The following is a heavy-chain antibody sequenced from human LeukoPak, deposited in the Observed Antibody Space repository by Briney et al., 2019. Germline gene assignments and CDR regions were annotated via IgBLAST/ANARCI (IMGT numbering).Heavy chain of an antibody. CDR1: GFTFSSYA. CDR3: AKDTDYYGSGSYDY. CDR2: ISGSGGST. D-gene: IGHD3-10*01. V-gene: IGHV3-23*01. Sequence: GGSLRLSCAASGFTFSSYAMSWVRQAPGKGLEWVSAISGSGGSTYYADSVKGRFTISRDNSKNTLYLQMNSLRAEDTAVYYCAKDTDYYGSGSYDYWGQGTLVTVSS. J-gene: IGHJ4*02.